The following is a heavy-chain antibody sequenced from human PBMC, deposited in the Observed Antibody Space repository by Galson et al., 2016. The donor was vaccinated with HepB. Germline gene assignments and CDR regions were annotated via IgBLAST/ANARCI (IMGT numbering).Heavy chain of an antibody. V-gene: IGHV6-1*01. D-gene: IGHD6-19*01. J-gene: IGHJ4*02. CDR1: GDSVSSNSAA. CDR3: ARISHDSGCPA. CDR2: TYYRSKWYN. Sequence: CAISGDSVSSNSAAWTWIRQSPLRGLEWLGRTYYRSKWYNDYAVSVKSRIRIHPDTSKNQFSLQLNSVTPEDTAVYYCARISHDSGCPAWGQGSLVTVSS.